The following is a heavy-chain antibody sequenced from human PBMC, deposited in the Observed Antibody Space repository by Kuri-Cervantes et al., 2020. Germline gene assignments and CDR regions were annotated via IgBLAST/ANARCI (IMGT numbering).Heavy chain of an antibody. D-gene: IGHD1-26*01. CDR1: GVSISSSFFY. J-gene: IGHJ2*01. Sequence: GSLRLSCTVSGVSISSSFFYWGWIRQPPGKGLEWIGSISNSGTPYYNPSLNSRVTMSVDTSKQQFSLKLGSVTAVDTAVYYCARGWEDYYVLVSWYFELWGRGTLVTVSS. CDR3: ARGWEDYYVLVSWYFEL. V-gene: IGHV4-39*02. CDR2: ISNSGTP.